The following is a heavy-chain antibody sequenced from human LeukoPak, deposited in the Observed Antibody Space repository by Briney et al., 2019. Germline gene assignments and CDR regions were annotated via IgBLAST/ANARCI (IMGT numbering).Heavy chain of an antibody. D-gene: IGHD5-12*01. CDR3: AKLWLRFLDYFDY. Sequence: GGSLRLSCAASGFTFSSYAMSWVRQAPGKGLEWVSVISGSGDMTYYADSVKGRFTISRDNSKNTLYLQVNSLRAEDTAVYYCAKLWLRFLDYFDYWGQGTLVTVSS. V-gene: IGHV3-23*01. CDR1: GFTFSSYA. J-gene: IGHJ4*02. CDR2: ISGSGDMT.